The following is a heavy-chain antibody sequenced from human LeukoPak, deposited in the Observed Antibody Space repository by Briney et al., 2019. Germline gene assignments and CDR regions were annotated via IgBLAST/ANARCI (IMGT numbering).Heavy chain of an antibody. CDR2: IYYSGST. J-gene: IGHJ6*02. Sequence: SETLSLTCTVSGGSISSSSYYWSWIRQPPGKGLEWIGYIYYSGSTNYNPSLKSRVTISVDTSKNQFSLKLSSVTAADTAVYYCARDATVTTSGYGMDVWGQGTTVTVSS. CDR1: GGSISSSSYY. D-gene: IGHD4-17*01. V-gene: IGHV4-61*01. CDR3: ARDATVTTSGYGMDV.